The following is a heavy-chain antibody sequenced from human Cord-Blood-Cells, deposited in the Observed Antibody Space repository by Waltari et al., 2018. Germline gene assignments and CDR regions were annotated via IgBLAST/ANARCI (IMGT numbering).Heavy chain of an antibody. V-gene: IGHV3-73*02. J-gene: IGHJ3*02. CDR2: IRSKANSYAT. CDR3: TRHLAGDAFDI. D-gene: IGHD2-15*01. CDR1: GFTFSGPA. Sequence: EVQLVESGGGLVQPGGYLKLPCAAYGFTFSGPAMHWVRQDSGKGLEWVGRIRSKANSYATAYAASVKGRFTISRDDSKNTAYLQMNSLKTEDTAVYYCTRHLAGDAFDIWGQGTMVTVSS.